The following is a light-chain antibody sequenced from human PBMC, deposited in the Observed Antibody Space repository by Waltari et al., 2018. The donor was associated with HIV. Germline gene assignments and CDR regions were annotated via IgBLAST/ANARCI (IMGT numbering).Light chain of an antibody. J-gene: IGKJ3*01. CDR1: QSISNY. CDR2: DVS. CDR3: QQRSNWPGT. V-gene: IGKV3-11*01. Sequence: EIFLTQSPATLSVSPGERATRSCRASQSISNYVACYQQRPGLPPRLLIYDVSSRAAGVPDRFSGSGSGTNFTLSISSLEVEDFAFYYCQQRSNWPGTFGPGTRVDLK.